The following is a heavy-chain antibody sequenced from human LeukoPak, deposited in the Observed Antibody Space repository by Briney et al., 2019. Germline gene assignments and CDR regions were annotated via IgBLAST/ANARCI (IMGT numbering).Heavy chain of an antibody. CDR2: INHSGST. CDR3: ARGQVQPRCGRYYYYYMDV. Sequence: PSETLSLTCGVCGDPFSGHIWTGIRQPPGKGLEWIGEINHSGSTNYNPSLKSRVTISVDTSKIQFSLKLSSVTAADTAVYYCARGQVQPRCGRYYYYYMDVWGKGTTVTVSS. CDR1: GDPFSGHI. D-gene: IGHD1-26*01. V-gene: IGHV4-34*01. J-gene: IGHJ6*03.